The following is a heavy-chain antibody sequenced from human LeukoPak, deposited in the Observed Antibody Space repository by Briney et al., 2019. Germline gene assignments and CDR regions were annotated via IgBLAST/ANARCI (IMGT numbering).Heavy chain of an antibody. CDR3: ARGQLVPAAKKRDYYYGMDV. Sequence: SETLSLTCAVYGGSFSGYYWSWIRQPPGKGLEWIGEINHSGSTNYNPSLKSRVTISVDTSKNQFSLKLSSVTAPDTAVYYCARGQLVPAAKKRDYYYGMDVWGKGTTVTVSS. CDR2: INHSGST. D-gene: IGHD2-2*01. J-gene: IGHJ6*04. V-gene: IGHV4-34*01. CDR1: GGSFSGYY.